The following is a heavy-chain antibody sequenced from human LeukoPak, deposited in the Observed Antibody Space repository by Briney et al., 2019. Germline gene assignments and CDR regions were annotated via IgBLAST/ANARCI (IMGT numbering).Heavy chain of an antibody. J-gene: IGHJ3*02. CDR2: IYYSGST. Sequence: PSETLSLTCTVSGGSLSSYYWSWIRQPPRKRLEWIGYIYYSGSTNYKPSLKSRVTISVDSSKKQFSLKLSSVTAADTAVYYCARRMSGHDAFDIWGQGTMVTVAS. CDR1: GGSLSSYY. D-gene: IGHD1-26*01. CDR3: ARRMSGHDAFDI. V-gene: IGHV4-59*01.